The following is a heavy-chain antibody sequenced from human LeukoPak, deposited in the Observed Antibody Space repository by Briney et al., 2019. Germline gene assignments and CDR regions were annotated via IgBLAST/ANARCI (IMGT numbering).Heavy chain of an antibody. D-gene: IGHD5-12*01. J-gene: IGHJ4*02. CDR3: ARGPSGYHNT. CDR1: GFTFSDSA. Sequence: GGSLKLSCAGSGFTFSDSAMHWVRQASGKGLEWIGRIRSKAKSHATAYAASVKGRFTFSRDDSKNMAYLQMNSLKTEDTAVYYCARGPSGYHNTGGQGTLVTVSS. CDR2: IRSKAKSHAT. V-gene: IGHV3-73*01.